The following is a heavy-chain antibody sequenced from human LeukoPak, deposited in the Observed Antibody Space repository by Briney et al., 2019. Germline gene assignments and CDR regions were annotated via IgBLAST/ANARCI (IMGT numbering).Heavy chain of an antibody. J-gene: IGHJ4*02. CDR1: GLTFSSYW. CDR2: ISPDGSTT. CDR3: TRDFDFSSAI. V-gene: IGHV3-74*01. Sequence: GGSLRLSCAASGLTFSSYWMHWVRQAPGKGLVWVSRISPDGSTTGHADSVKGRFTTSRDNAKNTLFLQMNSLRAEDTAVYYCTRDFDFSSAIWGQGTLVTVSS. D-gene: IGHD3-3*01.